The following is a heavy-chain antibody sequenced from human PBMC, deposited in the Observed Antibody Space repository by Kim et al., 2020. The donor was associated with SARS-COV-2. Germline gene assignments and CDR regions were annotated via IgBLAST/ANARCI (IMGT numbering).Heavy chain of an antibody. J-gene: IGHJ4*02. D-gene: IGHD6-13*01. CDR1: GFTFSSYG. CDR3: ANSWSSWTYIAAVDY. V-gene: IGHV3-30*18. Sequence: GGSLRLSCAASGFTFSSYGMHWVRQAPGKGLEWVAVISYDGSNKYYADSVKGRFTISRDNSKNTLYLQMNSLRAEDTAVYYCANSWSSWTYIAAVDYWGQGTLVTVSS. CDR2: ISYDGSNK.